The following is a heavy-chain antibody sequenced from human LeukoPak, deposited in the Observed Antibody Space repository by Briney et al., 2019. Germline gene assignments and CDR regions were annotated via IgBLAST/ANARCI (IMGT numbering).Heavy chain of an antibody. Sequence: PGGSLRLSCAASGFTFSSYSMNWVRQAPGKGLEWVSSISSSSSYIYYADSVKGRFTISRDNAKNSLYLQMNSLRAEDTAVYYCARDAPSSILDETGAASFDIWGQGTMVTVSS. CDR1: GFTFSSYS. CDR2: ISSSSSYI. J-gene: IGHJ3*02. D-gene: IGHD2-2*02. CDR3: ARDAPSSILDETGAASFDI. V-gene: IGHV3-21*01.